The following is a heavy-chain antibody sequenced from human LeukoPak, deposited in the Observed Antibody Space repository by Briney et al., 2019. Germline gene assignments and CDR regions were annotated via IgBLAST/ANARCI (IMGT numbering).Heavy chain of an antibody. CDR3: AKPISVAGTPYFDY. CDR2: IKEDGSNK. J-gene: IGHJ4*02. D-gene: IGHD6-19*01. V-gene: IGHV3-7*03. Sequence: GGSLRLSCAASGFTFSDYWMQWVRQAPGKGLEWVANIKEDGSNKYYVDSVKGRFTISRDNAKNSLYLQMNSLRAEDTAVYYCAKPISVAGTPYFDYWGQGTLVTVSS. CDR1: GFTFSDYW.